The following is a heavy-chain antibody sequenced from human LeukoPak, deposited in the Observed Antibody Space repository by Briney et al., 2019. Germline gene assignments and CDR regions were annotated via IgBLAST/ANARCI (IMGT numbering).Heavy chain of an antibody. CDR3: ARDRDRGVFDY. V-gene: IGHV1-2*02. J-gene: IGHJ4*02. Sequence: ASVTVSCKASGYTFTGYYMHWVRQAPGQGLEGMGWINPNSGGTNYAQKFQGRVTMTRDTSISTAYMELSRLRSDDTAVYYCARDRDRGVFDYWGQGTLVTVSS. CDR2: INPNSGGT. D-gene: IGHD3-10*01. CDR1: GYTFTGYY.